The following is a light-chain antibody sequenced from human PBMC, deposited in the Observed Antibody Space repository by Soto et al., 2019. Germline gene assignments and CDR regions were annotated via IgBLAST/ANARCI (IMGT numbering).Light chain of an antibody. J-gene: IGKJ1*01. Sequence: DIQLTQSPSSLSASLGDRVTISCRASQLINGYLNWYQQKPGKAPRLLIYTASNLQSGVPSRFSDTRSGTDFTLIISDLQAEDFATYYCQQTYSPLRTFGQGTRVEIK. V-gene: IGKV1-39*01. CDR2: TAS. CDR3: QQTYSPLRT. CDR1: QLINGY.